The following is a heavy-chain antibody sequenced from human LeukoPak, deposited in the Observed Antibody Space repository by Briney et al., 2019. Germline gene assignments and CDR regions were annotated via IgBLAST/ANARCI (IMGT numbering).Heavy chain of an antibody. J-gene: IGHJ4*02. D-gene: IGHD3-10*01. V-gene: IGHV3-30*04. CDR1: GSTFSTYA. Sequence: PGGSLRLSCAASGSTFSTYAMHWVRQAPGKGLEWVAVTSYDGSSKYYTVSVKGRFTISRDNSKNTLYLQMNSLRVEDTAVYYCARAWDYYGSGSYPDYWGQGTLVPVSS. CDR2: TSYDGSSK. CDR3: ARAWDYYGSGSYPDY.